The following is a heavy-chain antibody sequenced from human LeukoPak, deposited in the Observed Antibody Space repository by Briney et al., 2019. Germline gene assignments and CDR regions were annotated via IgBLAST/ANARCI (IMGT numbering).Heavy chain of an antibody. CDR1: GYSISSGYY. Sequence: SETLSPTCAVSGYSISSGYYWGWIRQPPGKGLEWIGSIYHSGSTYYNPSLKSRVTISVDTSKNQFSLKLSSVTAADTAVYYCARQIFGVVIAYFDYWGQGTLVTVSS. D-gene: IGHD3-3*01. J-gene: IGHJ4*02. V-gene: IGHV4-38-2*01. CDR2: IYHSGST. CDR3: ARQIFGVVIAYFDY.